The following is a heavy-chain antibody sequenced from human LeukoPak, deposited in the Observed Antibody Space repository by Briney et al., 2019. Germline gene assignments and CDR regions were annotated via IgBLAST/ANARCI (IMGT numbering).Heavy chain of an antibody. Sequence: GGSLRLSCAVSGFSVSINYMSWVRQAPGKGLEWVSVIYASGGTFYTDSVKGRFTISRDTSDNTLNLQMNDLGAEDSAVYYCAAKGNGYTGIYVFAHWGQGTLVTVSA. D-gene: IGHD1-26*01. CDR3: AAKGNGYTGIYVFAH. CDR1: GFSVSINY. CDR2: IYASGGT. V-gene: IGHV3-66*01. J-gene: IGHJ4*02.